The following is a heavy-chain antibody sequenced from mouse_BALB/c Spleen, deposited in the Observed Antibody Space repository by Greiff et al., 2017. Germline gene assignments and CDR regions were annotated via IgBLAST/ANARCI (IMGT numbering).Heavy chain of an antibody. CDR2: ILPGSGST. CDR1: GYTFSSYW. D-gene: IGHD1-2*01. V-gene: IGHV1-9*01. J-gene: IGHJ2*01. CDR3: ARDGFTTAYYFDY. Sequence: VQLQQSGAELMKPGASVKISCKATGYTFSSYWIEWVKQRPGHGLEWIGEILPGSGSTNYNEKFKGKATFTADTSSNTAYMQLSSLTSEDSAVYYCARDGFTTAYYFDYWGQGTTLTVSS.